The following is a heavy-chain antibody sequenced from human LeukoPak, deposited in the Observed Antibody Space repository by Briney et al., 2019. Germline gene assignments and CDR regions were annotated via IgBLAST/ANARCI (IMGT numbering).Heavy chain of an antibody. J-gene: IGHJ4*02. CDR3: ATTGGSWYDGSLDY. CDR1: GFTFSTFT. D-gene: IGHD6-13*01. V-gene: IGHV3-33*08. CDR2: MWYDGTNK. Sequence: PGGSLRLSCAASGFTFSTFTMNWVRQAPGKGLEWVAVMWYDGTNKYYADAMKGRFTISRDNSKNTLYLQLNSLRAEDTAVYYCATTGGSWYDGSLDYWGQGTLVTVSS.